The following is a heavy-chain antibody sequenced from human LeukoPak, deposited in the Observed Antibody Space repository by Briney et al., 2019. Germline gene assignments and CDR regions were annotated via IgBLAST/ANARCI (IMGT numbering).Heavy chain of an antibody. J-gene: IGHJ4*02. CDR1: GYSISSGYY. CDR2: IYHSGST. V-gene: IGHV4-38-2*01. Sequence: SETLSLTCAVSGYSISSGYYWGWIRQPPGKGLEWIGSIYHSGSTYYNPSLTSRVTISVDTSKNQFSLKLSSVTAADTAVYYCARHLDGVDYWGQGTLVTVSS. CDR3: ARHLDGVDY.